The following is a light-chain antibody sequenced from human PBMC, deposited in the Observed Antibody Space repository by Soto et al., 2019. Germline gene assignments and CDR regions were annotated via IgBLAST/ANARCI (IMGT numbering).Light chain of an antibody. CDR2: KAS. V-gene: IGKV1-5*03. Sequence: DIQMTQSPSTLSGSVGDRVTITCRASQTISSWLAWYQQKPGKAPKLVIYKASTLKSGVPSRFSGSGSGTEFTLTISSLEPEDFAVYYCQQYGSSLTFGGGTKVDIK. CDR1: QTISSW. J-gene: IGKJ4*01. CDR3: QQYGSSLT.